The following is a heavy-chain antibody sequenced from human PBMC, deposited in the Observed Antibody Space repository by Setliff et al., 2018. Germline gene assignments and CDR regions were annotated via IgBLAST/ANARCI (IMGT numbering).Heavy chain of an antibody. CDR1: GYAFITFG. V-gene: IGHV1-18*01. D-gene: IGHD3-22*01. CDR2: MSPVYGIA. J-gene: IGHJ4*02. Sequence: ASVKVSCKTSGYAFITFGMSWVRQAPGQGLEWMGWMSPVYGIATYAQQFQGRVTMTTDTSTTTAYMELTSLTSDDTALYYCVRGQGPRTVVAIPFDHWGQGTLVTVSS. CDR3: VRGQGPRTVVAIPFDH.